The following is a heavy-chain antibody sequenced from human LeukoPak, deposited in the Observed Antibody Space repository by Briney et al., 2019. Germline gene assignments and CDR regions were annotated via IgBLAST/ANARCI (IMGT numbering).Heavy chain of an antibody. CDR3: ARPTTVTVYDACDI. Sequence: ASVKVSCKASGYTFTGYYMHWVRQAPGQGLEWMGWINPNSGGTNYAQKFQGRVTMTRDTSISTAYMEVSSLRSDDTAVYYCARPTTVTVYDACDIWGQGTMVTVSS. J-gene: IGHJ3*02. CDR2: INPNSGGT. D-gene: IGHD4-11*01. V-gene: IGHV1-2*02. CDR1: GYTFTGYY.